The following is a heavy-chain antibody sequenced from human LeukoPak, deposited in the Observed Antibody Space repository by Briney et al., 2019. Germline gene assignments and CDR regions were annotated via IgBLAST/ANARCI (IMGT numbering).Heavy chain of an antibody. CDR1: GFTFSSYS. Sequence: GGSLRLSCAASGFTFSSYSMNWVRQAPGKGLEWVSYISSSSSTIYYADSVKGRFTISRDNAKNSLYLQMNSLRAEDTAVYYFAREKRYKPLDYWGQGTLVTVSS. V-gene: IGHV3-48*04. CDR2: ISSSSSTI. CDR3: AREKRYKPLDY. D-gene: IGHD1-14*01. J-gene: IGHJ4*02.